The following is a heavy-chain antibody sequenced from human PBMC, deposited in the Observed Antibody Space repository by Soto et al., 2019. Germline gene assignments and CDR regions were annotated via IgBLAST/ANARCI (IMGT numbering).Heavy chain of an antibody. D-gene: IGHD6-19*01. Sequence: HPGGSLRLSCAPSGFTFSNYGMHWVRQTPGKGLEWVAVISYDGSNKYYADSVKGRFTISRDNSKNTLYLQMNSLRAEDTAVYYCAKDLSPPVAGIYYYYGMDVWGQGTTVTVSS. J-gene: IGHJ6*02. V-gene: IGHV3-30*18. CDR3: AKDLSPPVAGIYYYYGMDV. CDR1: GFTFSNYG. CDR2: ISYDGSNK.